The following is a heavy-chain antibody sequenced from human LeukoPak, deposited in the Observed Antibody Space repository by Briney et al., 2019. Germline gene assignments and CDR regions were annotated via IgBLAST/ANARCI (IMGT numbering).Heavy chain of an antibody. Sequence: GESLKISCQGSGYTFSTYWIAWVRQMPGKGLEWMGIIYPGDSDTRYSPSFQGQVTISADKSISTAYLQWSSLKASDTAMYYCARHSLGWFDPWGQGTLVTVSS. D-gene: IGHD7-27*01. V-gene: IGHV5-51*01. J-gene: IGHJ5*02. CDR2: IYPGDSDT. CDR3: ARHSLGWFDP. CDR1: GYTFSTYW.